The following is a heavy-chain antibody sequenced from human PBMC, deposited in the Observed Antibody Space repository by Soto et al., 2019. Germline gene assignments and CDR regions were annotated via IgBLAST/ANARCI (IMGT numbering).Heavy chain of an antibody. CDR1: GFTFSSYA. J-gene: IGHJ4*02. Sequence: GGSLRLSCVASGFTFSSYAMSWVRQAPGKGLEWVSVITSASNTYYADSVKGRFTISRDNSKNTLYLQMSSLRAEDTALYYCAKGDSGSFDYWGQGTLVTVSS. CDR2: ITSASNT. V-gene: IGHV3-23*01. D-gene: IGHD3-10*01. CDR3: AKGDSGSFDY.